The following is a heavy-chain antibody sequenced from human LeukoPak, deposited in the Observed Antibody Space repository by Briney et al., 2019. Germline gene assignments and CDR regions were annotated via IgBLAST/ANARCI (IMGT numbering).Heavy chain of an antibody. Sequence: GSLRLSCAASGFTFDDYGMSWVRQAPGKGLEWVSGINWNGGSTGYADSVKGRFTISRDNAKNSLYLQMNSLRAEDTALYYCASGVPAAMAGDYYYYMDVWGKGTTVTISS. J-gene: IGHJ6*03. D-gene: IGHD2-2*01. CDR1: GFTFDDYG. CDR3: ASGVPAAMAGDYYYYMDV. V-gene: IGHV3-20*04. CDR2: INWNGGST.